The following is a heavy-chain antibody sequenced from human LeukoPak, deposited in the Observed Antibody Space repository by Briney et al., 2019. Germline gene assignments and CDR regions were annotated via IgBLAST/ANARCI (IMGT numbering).Heavy chain of an antibody. CDR1: GGSISSYL. Sequence: PSETLSLTCSVSGGSISSYLGSWIRRPRGKGLEGVGYIYYSGSTNYNPSLKSRLTISVDTSKTQFSLKLSSGTAADTAVYYCARRYMVRPNSDAFDIWGQGTMVTVSS. J-gene: IGHJ3*02. D-gene: IGHD3-10*01. CDR3: ARRYMVRPNSDAFDI. V-gene: IGHV4-59*08. CDR2: IYYSGST.